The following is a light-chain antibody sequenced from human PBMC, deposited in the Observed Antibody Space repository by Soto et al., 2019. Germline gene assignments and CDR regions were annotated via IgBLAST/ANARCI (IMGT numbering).Light chain of an antibody. CDR1: QTVSSKY. Sequence: EIVLTQSPCTLALSPGERATLSCRASQTVSSKYLAWCQQRPGQAPRLLIYGASTRAAGIPERFSGSGSGTDFTLTITRLEPEDSAVYFCQQYTGQPTTFGQGTRLEIK. J-gene: IGKJ5*01. CDR2: GAS. V-gene: IGKV3-20*01. CDR3: QQYTGQPTT.